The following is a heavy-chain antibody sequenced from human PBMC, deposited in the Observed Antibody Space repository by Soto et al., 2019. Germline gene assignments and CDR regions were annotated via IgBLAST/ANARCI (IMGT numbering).Heavy chain of an antibody. CDR2: IWYDGSNK. J-gene: IGHJ3*02. CDR1: GFTFSSYG. V-gene: IGHV3-33*01. D-gene: IGHD4-17*01. Sequence: GGSLRLSCAAPGFTFSSYGMHWVRQAPGKGLEWVAVIWYDGSNKYYADSVKGRFTISRDNSKNTLYLQMNSLRAEDTAVYYCARSGTVTTSDAFDIWGQGTMVTVSS. CDR3: ARSGTVTTSDAFDI.